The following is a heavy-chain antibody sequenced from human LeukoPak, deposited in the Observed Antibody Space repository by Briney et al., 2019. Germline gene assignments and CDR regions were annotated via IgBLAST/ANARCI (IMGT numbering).Heavy chain of an antibody. D-gene: IGHD6-19*01. Sequence: GGSLRLSCAASGFTVSTNYVSWVRQAPGKGLEWVSVIYRHGGTAYADSVQGRFSITRDNSKNTVDLQMNSLRAEDTAVYYCARDQGSSGWYWHAFDIWGQGTMVTVSS. J-gene: IGHJ3*02. CDR1: GFTVSTNY. V-gene: IGHV3-66*01. CDR2: IYRHGGT. CDR3: ARDQGSSGWYWHAFDI.